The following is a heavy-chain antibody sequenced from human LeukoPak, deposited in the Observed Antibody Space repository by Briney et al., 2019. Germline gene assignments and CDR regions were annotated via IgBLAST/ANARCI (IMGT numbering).Heavy chain of an antibody. V-gene: IGHV3-48*01. J-gene: IGHJ4*02. CDR1: GFPFIEYS. CDR3: ARDHNYAFDN. Sequence: GGSLRLSCTASGFPFIEYSMNWVRQAPGKGLEWIAYIGIDSGNTKYADSVRGRFTISADKAKNSLYLQMNSLRVEDTAVYYCARDHNYAFDNWGQGTLVSVAS. D-gene: IGHD1-1*01. CDR2: IGIDSGNT.